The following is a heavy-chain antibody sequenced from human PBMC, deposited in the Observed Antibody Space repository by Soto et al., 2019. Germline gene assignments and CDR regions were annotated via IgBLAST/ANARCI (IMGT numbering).Heavy chain of an antibody. J-gene: IGHJ6*02. D-gene: IGHD2-2*01. Sequence: ASVKVSCKASGGTFSSYAISWVRQAPGQGLEWMGGIIPIFGTANYAQKFQGRVTITADKSTSTAYMELSSLRSEDTAVYYCARGSEGYCSSTSCYRVFYYYYGMDVWGQGTTVTVSS. CDR3: ARGSEGYCSSTSCYRVFYYYYGMDV. V-gene: IGHV1-69*06. CDR2: IIPIFGTA. CDR1: GGTFSSYA.